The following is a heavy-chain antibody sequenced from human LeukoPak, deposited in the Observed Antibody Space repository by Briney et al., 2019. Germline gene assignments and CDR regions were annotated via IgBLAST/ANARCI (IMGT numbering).Heavy chain of an antibody. D-gene: IGHD6-19*01. J-gene: IGHJ5*02. CDR3: AKEYDLIAVAYLFDP. CDR2: ISGSGGST. V-gene: IGHV3-23*01. CDR1: GLIVSNYY. Sequence: PGGSLRLSCAASGLIVSNYYISWVRQAPGKGLEWVSAISGSGGSTYYADSVKGRFTISRDNSKNTLYLQMNSLRAEDTAVYYCAKEYDLIAVAYLFDPWGQGTLVTVSS.